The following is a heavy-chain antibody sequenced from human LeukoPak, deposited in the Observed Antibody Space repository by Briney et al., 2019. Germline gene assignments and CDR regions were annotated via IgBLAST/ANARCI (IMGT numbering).Heavy chain of an antibody. CDR2: INPSGGST. CDR3: AREAPIAAAASNWFDP. J-gene: IGHJ5*02. D-gene: IGHD6-13*01. V-gene: IGHV1-46*01. CDR1: GYTFTSYY. Sequence: ASVKVPCKASGYTFTSYYMHWVRQAPGQGLEWMGIINPSGGSTSYAQKFQGRVTMTRDTSTSTVYMELSSLRSEDTAVYYCAREAPIAAAASNWFDPWGQGTLVTVSS.